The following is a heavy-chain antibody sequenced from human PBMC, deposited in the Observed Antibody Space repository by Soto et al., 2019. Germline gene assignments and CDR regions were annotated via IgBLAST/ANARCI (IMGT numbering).Heavy chain of an antibody. Sequence: PGGSLRLSCAASGFTFSAYAMNWVRQAPGKGLQWVSSISGDDGRGSAGDTYYADSVRGRFTISRDDSKNTLFLQMNSLRAEDTAIYYCAKFSRRDIQQWLQALNVWGQGTRVTVSS. D-gene: IGHD5-18*01. CDR3: AKFSRRDIQQWLQALNV. CDR2: ISGDDGRGSAGDT. V-gene: IGHV3-23*01. J-gene: IGHJ3*01. CDR1: GFTFSAYA.